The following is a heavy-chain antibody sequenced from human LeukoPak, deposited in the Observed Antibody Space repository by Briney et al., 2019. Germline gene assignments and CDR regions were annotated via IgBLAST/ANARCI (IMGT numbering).Heavy chain of an antibody. CDR1: GDSVSINSAA. CDR2: TYYRSKWYN. J-gene: IGHJ3*02. CDR3: ARDGDDTDAFDI. D-gene: IGHD3-10*01. V-gene: IGHV6-1*01. Sequence: SQTLSLTCAISGDSVSINSAAWNWIRQSPSRGLEWLGRTYYRSKWYNGYAVFVKSRISVNPDTSKNQFSLQLSSVTPEDTSIYYCARDGDDTDAFDIWGQGTMVTVSS.